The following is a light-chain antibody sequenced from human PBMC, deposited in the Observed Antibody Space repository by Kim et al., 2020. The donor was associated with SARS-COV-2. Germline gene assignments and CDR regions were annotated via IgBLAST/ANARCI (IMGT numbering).Light chain of an antibody. CDR1: QSVSGH. CDR3: QQYNSYPYT. J-gene: IGKJ2*01. Sequence: SAAVGDRVSIPCRASQSVSGHLAWYQQTPGNAPNLLISEASGLESGVPSRFSGSGSGTEFTLTISSLQPDDFATYFCQQYNSYPYTFGQGTKLEI. V-gene: IGKV1-5*03. CDR2: EAS.